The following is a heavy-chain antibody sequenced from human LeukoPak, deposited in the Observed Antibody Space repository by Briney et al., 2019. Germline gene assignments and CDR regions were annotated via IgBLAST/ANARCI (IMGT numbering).Heavy chain of an antibody. D-gene: IGHD3-22*01. V-gene: IGHV3-30*18. Sequence: GGSLRLSCAASGFTFSSYGMHWVRQAPGKGLEWVAVISYDGSNKYYADSVKGRFTISRDNSKNTLYLQMNSLRPEDTAVYYCAKDHDYYESSGLRGFDYWGQGILVTVSS. J-gene: IGHJ4*02. CDR3: AKDHDYYESSGLRGFDY. CDR1: GFTFSSYG. CDR2: ISYDGSNK.